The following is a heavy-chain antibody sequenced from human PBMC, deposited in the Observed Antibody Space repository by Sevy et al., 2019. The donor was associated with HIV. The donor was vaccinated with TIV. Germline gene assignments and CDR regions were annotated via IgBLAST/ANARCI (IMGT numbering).Heavy chain of an antibody. CDR1: GGSIRSGRYY. D-gene: IGHD5-18*01. CDR2: IFPSGGS. CDR3: ARAAGDGYNYGYFDS. V-gene: IGHV4-61*02. Sequence: SETLSLTCTVSGGSIRSGRYYWTWIRQPAGKGLEWIGRIFPSGGSNFNPSMMSRVSMSIDTSKKQFSLRLSSVTAADTAVYYCARAAGDGYNYGYFDSWGPGTLVTVSS. J-gene: IGHJ4*02.